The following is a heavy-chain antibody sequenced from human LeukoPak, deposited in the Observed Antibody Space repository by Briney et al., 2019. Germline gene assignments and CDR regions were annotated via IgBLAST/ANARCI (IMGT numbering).Heavy chain of an antibody. CDR3: ARRGSDCGGDCQDY. D-gene: IGHD2-21*02. J-gene: IGHJ4*02. Sequence: KPSETLSLTCTVSGGSISSYYWSWIRQPPGKGLEWIGYIYYSGSTNYNPSLKSRVTISVDTSKNQFSLKLSSVTAADTAAYYCARRGSDCGGDCQDYWGQGTLVTVSS. CDR1: GGSISSYY. CDR2: IYYSGST. V-gene: IGHV4-59*08.